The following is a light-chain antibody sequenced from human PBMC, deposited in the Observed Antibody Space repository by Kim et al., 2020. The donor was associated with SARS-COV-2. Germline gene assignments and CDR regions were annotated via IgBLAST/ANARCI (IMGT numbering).Light chain of an antibody. V-gene: IGLV3-1*01. Sequence: SVSPGQTASIACSGEKLGDKYACWYQKKPGQSPVLVIYQDSKRPSGIPERFSGSNSGNTATLTISGTQAMDEADYYCQAWDSSSWVFGGGTQLTVL. CDR2: QDS. CDR3: QAWDSSSWV. J-gene: IGLJ3*02. CDR1: KLGDKY.